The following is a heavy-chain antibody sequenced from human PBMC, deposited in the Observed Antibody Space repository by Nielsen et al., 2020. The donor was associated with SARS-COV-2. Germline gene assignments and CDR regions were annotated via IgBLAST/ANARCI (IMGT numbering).Heavy chain of an antibody. CDR3: ARNNKGYCSGGSCYYYYGMDV. CDR2: IYYSGST. V-gene: IGHV4-59*08. CDR1: GGSISSYY. Sequence: SETLSLTCTASGGSISSYYWSWIRQPPGKGLEWIGYIYYSGSTNYNPSLKSRVTISVDTSKNQFSLKLSSVTAADTAVYYCARNNKGYCSGGSCYYYYGMDVWGQGTTVTVSS. D-gene: IGHD2-15*01. J-gene: IGHJ6*02.